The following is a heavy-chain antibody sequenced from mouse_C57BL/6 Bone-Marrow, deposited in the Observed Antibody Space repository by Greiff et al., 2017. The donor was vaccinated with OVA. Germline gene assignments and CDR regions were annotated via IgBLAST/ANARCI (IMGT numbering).Heavy chain of an antibody. D-gene: IGHD1-1*01. J-gene: IGHJ3*01. Sequence: VQLQQSGPELVKPGASVKISCKASGYTFTDYYMNWVKQSHGKSLEWIGDINPNNGGTSYNQKFKGKATLTVDKSSSTAYMELRSLTSEDSAVYYCARSAITTDFAYWGQGTLVTVSA. CDR1: GYTFTDYY. CDR2: INPNNGGT. V-gene: IGHV1-26*01. CDR3: ARSAITTDFAY.